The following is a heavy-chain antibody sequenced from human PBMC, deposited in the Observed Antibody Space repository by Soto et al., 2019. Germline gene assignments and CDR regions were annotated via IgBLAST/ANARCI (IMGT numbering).Heavy chain of an antibody. Sequence: GGSLRLSCAASGFTFSSYGMHWVRQAPGKGLEWVAVIWYDGSNKYYADSVKGRFTISRDNSKNTLYLQMNSLRAEDTAVYYCARSTTVTTLDYWGQGTLVTVSS. CDR1: GFTFSSYG. CDR2: IWYDGSNK. D-gene: IGHD4-17*01. J-gene: IGHJ4*02. CDR3: ARSTTVTTLDY. V-gene: IGHV3-33*01.